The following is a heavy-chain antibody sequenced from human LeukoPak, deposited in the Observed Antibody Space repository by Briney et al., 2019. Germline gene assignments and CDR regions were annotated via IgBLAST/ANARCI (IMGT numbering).Heavy chain of an antibody. CDR1: GYTFTSYD. CDR3: ARTITYYDFWSGYSGGAFDI. V-gene: IGHV1-8*01. J-gene: IGHJ3*02. CDR2: MNPNSGNT. Sequence: GASVKVSCKASGYTFTSYDINWVRQATGQGHEWMGWMNPNSGNTGYAQKFQGRVTMTRNTSISTAYMELSSLRSEDTAVYYCARTITYYDFWSGYSGGAFDIWGQGTMVTVSS. D-gene: IGHD3-3*01.